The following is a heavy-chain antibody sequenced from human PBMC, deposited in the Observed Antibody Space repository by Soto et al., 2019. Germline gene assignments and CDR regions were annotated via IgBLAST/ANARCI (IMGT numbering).Heavy chain of an antibody. CDR3: ARGQRWSTYYYGMDV. CDR1: GGSFSGYS. Sequence: SETLSLTCAVYGGSFSGYSWSWIRQPPGKGLEWIGYIYHSGSTYYNPSLKSRVTISVDTSKNQFSLKLSSVTAADTAVYYCARGQRWSTYYYGMDVWGQGTTVTVSS. D-gene: IGHD2-15*01. J-gene: IGHJ6*02. CDR2: IYHSGST. V-gene: IGHV4-34*01.